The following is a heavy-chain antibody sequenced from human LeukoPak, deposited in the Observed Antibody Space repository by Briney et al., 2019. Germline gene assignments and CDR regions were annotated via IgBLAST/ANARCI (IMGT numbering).Heavy chain of an antibody. CDR1: GYTFTDYY. V-gene: IGHV1-2*06. D-gene: IGHD6-13*01. J-gene: IGHJ4*02. CDR2: INCITGDT. CDR3: AREIAATGAAVDY. Sequence: VSVRVSCKASGYTFTDYYIHWVRQAPRQGLEWMGRINCITGDTRSAQKFQGRVTMTRDTSISTAYMQLSSLRSDDTAVYYCAREIAATGAAVDYWGQGILVTVSS.